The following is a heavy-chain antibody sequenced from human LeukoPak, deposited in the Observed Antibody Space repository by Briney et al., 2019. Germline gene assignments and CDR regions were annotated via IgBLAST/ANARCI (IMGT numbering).Heavy chain of an antibody. V-gene: IGHV4-31*03. J-gene: IGHJ4*02. Sequence: PSETLSLTCTVSGGSISSGGYYWSWIRQHPGKGLEWIGYIYYSGSTYYNPSLKSRVTISVDTSKNQFSLKLSSVTAADTAVYYCARDRYYGSGSYPYFDYWGQGTLVTVFS. CDR2: IYYSGST. CDR1: GGSISSGGYY. D-gene: IGHD3-10*01. CDR3: ARDRYYGSGSYPYFDY.